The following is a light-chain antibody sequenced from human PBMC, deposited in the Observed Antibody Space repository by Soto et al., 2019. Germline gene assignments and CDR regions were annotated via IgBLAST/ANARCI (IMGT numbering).Light chain of an antibody. J-gene: IGKJ3*01. CDR3: QQRSDWEFT. Sequence: IVLTQSPGTLSWSPGERATLSCRAIESVRSYLAWYQQKPGQAPRLRIYNASKMATGIPARFSGSGSGTDVTLPVSSLEPEDFAIYYCQQRSDWEFTFGPGTRVDIK. CDR2: NAS. V-gene: IGKV3-11*01. CDR1: ESVRSY.